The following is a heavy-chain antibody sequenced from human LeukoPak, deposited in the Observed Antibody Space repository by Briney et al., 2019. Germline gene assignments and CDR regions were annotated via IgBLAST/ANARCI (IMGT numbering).Heavy chain of an antibody. J-gene: IGHJ6*03. CDR3: ARRFLNSHPIYYYMDV. CDR2: ISGKTGNI. Sequence: ASVKVSCKASGYNFLNYGISWVRQAPGQGLEWMGWISGKTGNINYAQKFQARATMTRDTSTSTAYMELRSLRSDDMAVYFCARRFLNSHPIYYYMDVWAKGTTVIVSS. CDR1: GYNFLNYG. D-gene: IGHD2-21*01. V-gene: IGHV1-18*03.